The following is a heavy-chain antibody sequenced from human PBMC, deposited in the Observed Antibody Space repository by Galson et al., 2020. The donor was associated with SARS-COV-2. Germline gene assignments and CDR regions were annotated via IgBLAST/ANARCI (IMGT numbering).Heavy chain of an antibody. CDR2: IFGDDDK. CDR3: AHRPPMLVAGSIYFDF. J-gene: IGHJ4*02. V-gene: IGHV2-5*02. Sequence: SGPTLVKPTQTLTLTCTFSGFSLNNNEVGVGWIRQPPGKALEWLALIFGDDDKRYSPSLKSRLTITKDTSKNRVVLTMANMDPVDTATFFCAHRPPMLVAGSIYFDFWGQGALVTVSS. D-gene: IGHD6-19*01. CDR1: GFSLNNNEVG.